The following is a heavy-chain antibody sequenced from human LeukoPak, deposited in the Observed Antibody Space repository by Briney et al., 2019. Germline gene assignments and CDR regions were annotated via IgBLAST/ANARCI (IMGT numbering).Heavy chain of an antibody. J-gene: IGHJ4*02. D-gene: IGHD6-13*01. CDR1: GYSINNYW. V-gene: IGHV5-51*01. CDR3: ARQPTIASLRRFFDS. Sequence: GESLKISCKGSGYSINNYWIGWVRQMPGKGLEWMGIIYPGDSDTRYSPSFQGQVSISADKSISTAYLQWNSLKASDTAIYYCARQPTIASLRRFFDSWGQGTLVTVSS. CDR2: IYPGDSDT.